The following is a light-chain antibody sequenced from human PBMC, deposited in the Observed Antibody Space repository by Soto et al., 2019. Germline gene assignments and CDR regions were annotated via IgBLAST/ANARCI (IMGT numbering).Light chain of an antibody. CDR3: QQEETFSGT. CDR2: DAS. V-gene: IGKV1-5*01. J-gene: IGKJ1*01. CDR1: QRVSGW. Sequence: DIQMTQSPSTLSASVGDTVTVTCRASQRVSGWLAWYQQKPGEAPRLLIYDASALPLGVPSRVSGRGSGTKFTLAIASLQPDDFATYYCQQEETFSGTFGPGTKVEI.